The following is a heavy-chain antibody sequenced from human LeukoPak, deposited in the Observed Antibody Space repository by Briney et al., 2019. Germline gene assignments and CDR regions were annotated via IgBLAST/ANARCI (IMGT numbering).Heavy chain of an antibody. J-gene: IGHJ1*01. CDR2: IKSDGST. CDR1: GFTFSSYW. Sequence: GGSLRLSCAASGFTFSSYWMHWVRQAPGKGLVWVSRIKSDGSTDYADSVKGRFTISRDNAKNTVSLQMNSLRAEDTGVYYCARAPSEIGGYYPEYFRHWGQGTLVTVSS. CDR3: ARAPSEIGGYYPEYFRH. D-gene: IGHD3-22*01. V-gene: IGHV3-74*01.